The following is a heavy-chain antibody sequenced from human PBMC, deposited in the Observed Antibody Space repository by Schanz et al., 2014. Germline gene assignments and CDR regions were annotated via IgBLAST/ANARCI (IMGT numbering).Heavy chain of an antibody. Sequence: QVQLVQSGAEVKKPGSSVKVSCKASGGTFSTYTISWVRQAPGQGLEWMGRIIPILGIPNYAQKFQGRVTFTADKSTSTAYMELSSLKSEDTAVYYCARDRLECGAECYSVEVFEIWGQGTLVTVSS. J-gene: IGHJ4*02. CDR1: GGTFSTYT. CDR3: ARDRLECGAECYSVEVFEI. CDR2: IIPILGIP. V-gene: IGHV1-69*08. D-gene: IGHD2-21*01.